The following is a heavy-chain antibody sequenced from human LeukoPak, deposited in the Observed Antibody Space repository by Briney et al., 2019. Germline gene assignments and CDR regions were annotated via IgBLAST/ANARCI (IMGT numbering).Heavy chain of an antibody. J-gene: IGHJ4*02. D-gene: IGHD5-12*01. Sequence: GGSLRLSCAASGVTFDDYAMHWVRQPPGKGLECVSLISGDGSITYYADSVKGRFTISRDNSKNSLFLQMNSLRTEDTALYYCAKDNWVATRGHYGFDYWGQGTLVTVSS. CDR1: GVTFDDYA. CDR3: AKDNWVATRGHYGFDY. V-gene: IGHV3-43*02. CDR2: ISGDGSIT.